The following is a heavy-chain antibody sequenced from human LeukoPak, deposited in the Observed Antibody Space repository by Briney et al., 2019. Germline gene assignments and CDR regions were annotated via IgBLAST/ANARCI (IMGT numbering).Heavy chain of an antibody. CDR3: ARHLFGSGYYPDY. CDR2: IYYRGST. D-gene: IGHD3-22*01. J-gene: IGHJ4*02. V-gene: IGHV4-39*01. Sequence: SETLSLTCTVSGGSLNSSNYYWGWLRQPPGTGLEWVGTIYYRGSTYYNPSLKSRVTISVDTSKKQFSLKLTSVTAVDTAVYYCARHLFGSGYYPDYWGQGTLVTVSS. CDR1: GGSLNSSNYY.